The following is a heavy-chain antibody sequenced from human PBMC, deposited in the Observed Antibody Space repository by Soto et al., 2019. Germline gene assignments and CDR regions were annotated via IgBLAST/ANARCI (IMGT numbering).Heavy chain of an antibody. V-gene: IGHV3-23*01. CDR3: AKRWPYSSSHPPDY. J-gene: IGHJ4*02. CDR2: ISAGGTNT. D-gene: IGHD6-13*01. CDR1: GFAFSTYA. Sequence: EVQLLESGGGLVQPGGSLRLSCAASGFAFSTYAMSWVRQAPGKGLEWVSSISAGGTNTYYADSVRGRFTISRDNSKNTLDLQMNSLRAEDTALYYCAKRWPYSSSHPPDYWGQGTLVTVSS.